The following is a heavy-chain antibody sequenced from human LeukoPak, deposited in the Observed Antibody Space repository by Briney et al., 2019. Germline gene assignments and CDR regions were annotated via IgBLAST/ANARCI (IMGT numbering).Heavy chain of an antibody. CDR2: IYYTGST. J-gene: IGHJ1*01. Sequence: PSETLSLTCTVSGGSTSRYYWSWIRQPPGKSLEWIGYIYYTGSTTYSPSLKSRVTISIDTSTNRFSLNLTSVTAADTAVYYCARLPGVAAVWGQGTLVIVSS. CDR3: ARLPGVAAV. CDR1: GGSTSRYY. D-gene: IGHD6-13*01. V-gene: IGHV4-59*08.